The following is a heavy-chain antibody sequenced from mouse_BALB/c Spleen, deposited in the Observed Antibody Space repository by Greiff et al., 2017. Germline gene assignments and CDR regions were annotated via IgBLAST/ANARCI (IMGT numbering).Heavy chain of an antibody. CDR3: ARQCELAHYAMDY. CDR2: ISSGGSYT. Sequence: EVQLVESGGDLVKPGGSLKLSCAASGFTFSSYGMSWVRQTPDKRLEWVATISSGGSYTYYPDSVKGRFTISRDNAKNTLYLQMSSLKSEDTAMYYCARQCELAHYAMDYWGQGTSVTVSS. CDR1: GFTFSSYG. V-gene: IGHV5-6*01. D-gene: IGHD4-1*01. J-gene: IGHJ4*01.